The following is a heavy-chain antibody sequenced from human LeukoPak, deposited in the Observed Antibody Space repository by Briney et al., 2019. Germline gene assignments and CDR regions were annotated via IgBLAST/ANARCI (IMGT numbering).Heavy chain of an antibody. CDR3: ARVPSGGNMITFGGAYFDY. J-gene: IGHJ4*02. D-gene: IGHD3-16*01. CDR2: IYYSGST. Sequence: ASETLSLTCTVSGGSISSSSYYWGWIRQPPGKGLEWIGSIYYSGSTYYNPSLKSRATISVDTSKNQFSLKLSSVTAADTAVYYCARVPSGGNMITFGGAYFDYWGQGTLVTVSS. V-gene: IGHV4-39*01. CDR1: GGSISSSSYY.